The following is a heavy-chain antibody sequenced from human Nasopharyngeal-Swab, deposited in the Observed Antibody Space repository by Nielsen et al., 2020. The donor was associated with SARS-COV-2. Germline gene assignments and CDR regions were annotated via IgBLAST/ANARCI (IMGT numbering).Heavy chain of an antibody. D-gene: IGHD3-10*01. Sequence: GGLLRSPFPPLGSPFSSYAMTWARQPPGKGLEWVPVVIASGYGTDYPDPVKGRFTTSRDNAKNPLYLQMNSLRAEDTAVYYCARKDVFAYGVDAFDVWGQGTMVTVSS. J-gene: IGHJ3*01. CDR1: GSPFSSYA. CDR3: ARKDVFAYGVDAFDV. V-gene: IGHV3-23*01. CDR2: VIASGYGT.